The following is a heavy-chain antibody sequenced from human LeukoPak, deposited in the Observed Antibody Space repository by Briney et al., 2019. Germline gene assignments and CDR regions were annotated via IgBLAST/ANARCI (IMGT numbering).Heavy chain of an antibody. V-gene: IGHV4-4*07. CDR1: GGSISSYY. CDR2: IHTSGST. Sequence: SETLSLTCTVSGGSISSYYWSWIRQPAGKELEWIGRIHTSGSTNYNPSLKSRVTMSVDTSKNQFSLRLSSVTAADTAVYYCARIYDFWSAYQYYFDSWGQGTLVTVSS. J-gene: IGHJ4*02. D-gene: IGHD3-3*01. CDR3: ARIYDFWSAYQYYFDS.